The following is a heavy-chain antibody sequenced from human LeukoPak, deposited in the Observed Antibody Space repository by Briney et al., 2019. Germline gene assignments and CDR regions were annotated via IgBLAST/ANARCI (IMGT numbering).Heavy chain of an antibody. CDR1: GFTLSSYW. CDR3: ARSSGYSDY. CDR2: INSDGSTT. J-gene: IGHJ4*02. D-gene: IGHD3-22*01. Sequence: GGSLRLSCAASGFTLSSYWMHCVRQAPGKGLVWVSRINSDGSTTSYADSVKGRFTISRDNAKNTLYLQMNSLRAEDTVVYYCARSSGYSDYWGQGTLVTVSS. V-gene: IGHV3-74*01.